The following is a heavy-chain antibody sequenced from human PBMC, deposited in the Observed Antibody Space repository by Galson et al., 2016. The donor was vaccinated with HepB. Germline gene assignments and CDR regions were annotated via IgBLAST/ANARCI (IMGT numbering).Heavy chain of an antibody. CDR2: IYHSGIS. CDR1: GGSISYNYW. V-gene: IGHV4-4*02. CDR3: AKSRYSDTTGYFFPDF. J-gene: IGHJ4*02. D-gene: IGHD3-22*01. Sequence: SETLSLTCAVSGGSISYNYWWSWVRQPPGQGLEWIGQIYHSGISNYNPSLKSRVSISVDKSKNHFSLQLTSETAADTAIYFCAKSRYSDTTGYFFPDFWGQGTLVTVSS.